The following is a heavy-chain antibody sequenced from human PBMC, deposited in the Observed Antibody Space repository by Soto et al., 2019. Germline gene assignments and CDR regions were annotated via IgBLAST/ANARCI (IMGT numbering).Heavy chain of an antibody. CDR2: INESGST. CDR3: ARGSGIVALPGELEDVNYDY. V-gene: IGHV4-34*01. J-gene: IGHJ4*02. Sequence: QVQLQQWGAGLVKPSETLSLSCAVYGQSFSGHSWAWIRQPPGKGLEWIGEINESGSTYYNPSLKSRVTSSTDTTKKQFSLKLSSVSAADTPAYFCARGSGIVALPGELEDVNYDYWGQGTLVNVSS. CDR1: GQSFSGHS. D-gene: IGHD1-1*01.